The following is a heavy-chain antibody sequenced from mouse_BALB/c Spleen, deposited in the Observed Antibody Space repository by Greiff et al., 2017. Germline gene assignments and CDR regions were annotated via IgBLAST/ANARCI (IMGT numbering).Heavy chain of an antibody. CDR2: ISNGGGST. V-gene: IGHV5-12-2*01. J-gene: IGHJ2*01. Sequence: EVQGVESGGGLVQPGGSLKLSCAASGFTFSSYTMSWVRQTPEKRLEWVAYISNGGGSTYYPDTVKGRFTISRDNAKNTLYLQMSSLKSEDTAMYYCARQGITTEFDYWGQGTTLTVSS. CDR1: GFTFSSYT. CDR3: ARQGITTEFDY. D-gene: IGHD1-1*01.